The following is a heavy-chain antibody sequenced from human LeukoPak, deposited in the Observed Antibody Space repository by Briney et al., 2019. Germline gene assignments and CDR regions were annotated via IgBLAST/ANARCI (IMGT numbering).Heavy chain of an antibody. Sequence: SGGSLRLSCAASGFTFSSYGMHWVRQAPGKGLEWVAFIRYDGSNKYYADSVKGRFTISRDNSKNTLYLQMNSLRAEDTAVYYCAKGRYCSSTSCKYYFDYWGQGTLVTVSS. J-gene: IGHJ4*02. V-gene: IGHV3-30*02. CDR1: GFTFSSYG. CDR3: AKGRYCSSTSCKYYFDY. CDR2: IRYDGSNK. D-gene: IGHD2-2*01.